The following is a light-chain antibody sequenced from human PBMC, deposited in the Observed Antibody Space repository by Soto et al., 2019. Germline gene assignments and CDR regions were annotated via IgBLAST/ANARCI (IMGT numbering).Light chain of an antibody. CDR2: AAS. CDR1: QSISSY. V-gene: IGKV1-39*01. J-gene: IGKJ5*01. CDR3: QQSYSIPLT. Sequence: DIHMTQSPSSLSASLGDRVTITFRASQSISSYLNWYQQKPGKAPKLLIYAASSLQSGVPSRFSGSGSGTEFTLTISSLQPEDFATYYCQQSYSIPLTFGQGTRLEIK.